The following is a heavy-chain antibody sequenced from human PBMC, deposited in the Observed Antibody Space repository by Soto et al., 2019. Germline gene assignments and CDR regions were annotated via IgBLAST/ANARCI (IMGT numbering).Heavy chain of an antibody. J-gene: IGHJ5*02. D-gene: IGHD2-2*01. CDR3: ARAVVNCIRPNCNRIHAVWSDP. V-gene: IGHV3-30-3*01. CDR1: GFTFSSYA. Sequence: GGSLRLSCAASGFTFSSYAMHWVRQAPGKGLEWVAVISYDGSNKYYADSVKGRFTISRDNSKNTLYLQMNSLRAEDTAVYYCARAVVNCIRPNCNRIHAVWSDPWRQAIPVTV. CDR2: ISYDGSNK.